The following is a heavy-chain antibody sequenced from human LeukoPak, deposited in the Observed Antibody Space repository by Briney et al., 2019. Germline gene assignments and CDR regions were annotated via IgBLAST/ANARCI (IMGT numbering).Heavy chain of an antibody. CDR1: GGSISSYY. Sequence: PSETLSLTCTVSGGSISSYYWSWIRQPPRKGLEWVGYIYYSGSTNYNPSLKSRVTISVDTSKNQFSLKLSSVTAADTAVYYCARGEGGVLLWFGELSLGDYYYGMDVWGQGTTVTVSS. D-gene: IGHD3-10*01. CDR2: IYYSGST. V-gene: IGHV4-59*01. J-gene: IGHJ6*02. CDR3: ARGEGGVLLWFGELSLGDYYYGMDV.